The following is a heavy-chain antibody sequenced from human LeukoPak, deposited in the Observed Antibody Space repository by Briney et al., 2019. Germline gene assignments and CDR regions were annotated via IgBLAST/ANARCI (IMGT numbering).Heavy chain of an antibody. CDR1: GGSFSGYY. V-gene: IGHV4-34*01. CDR3: ARATGVGYSYGLFDY. Sequence: AGTLSLTCAAYGGSFSGYYWSWIRQPPGKGLEWIGEINHSGSTNYNPSLKSRVTISVDTSKNQFSLKLSSVTAADTAVYYCARATGVGYSYGLFDYWGQGTLVTVSS. CDR2: INHSGST. J-gene: IGHJ4*02. D-gene: IGHD5-18*01.